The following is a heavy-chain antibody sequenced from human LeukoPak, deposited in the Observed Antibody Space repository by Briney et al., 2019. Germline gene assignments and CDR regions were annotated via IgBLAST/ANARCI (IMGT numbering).Heavy chain of an antibody. CDR3: ARHRRGGYYCFDY. D-gene: IGHD1-26*01. V-gene: IGHV4-39*01. Sequence: SETLSLTCTVSGGSISSSSYYWGWIRQPPGKGLEWIGSIYYSGSTYYNPSLKSRVTISVDTSKNQFSLKLSSVTAADTAVYYCARHRRGGYYCFDYWGQGTLVTVSS. J-gene: IGHJ4*02. CDR1: GGSISSSSYY. CDR2: IYYSGST.